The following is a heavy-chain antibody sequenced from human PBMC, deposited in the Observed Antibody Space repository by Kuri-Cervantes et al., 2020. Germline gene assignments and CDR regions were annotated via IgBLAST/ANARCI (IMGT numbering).Heavy chain of an antibody. V-gene: IGHV3-73*01. CDR2: IRSKANSYAT. J-gene: IGHJ3*02. CDR1: GFTYSGSA. Sequence: GESLKISCAASGFTYSGSAMHWVRQASGKGLEWVGRIRSKANSYATSYADSVKGRFTISRDDSKNTVYLQMNSLRAEDTAVYYCAKDHGGVATMEYAFDIWGQGTMVTVSS. CDR3: AKDHGGVATMEYAFDI. D-gene: IGHD5-12*01.